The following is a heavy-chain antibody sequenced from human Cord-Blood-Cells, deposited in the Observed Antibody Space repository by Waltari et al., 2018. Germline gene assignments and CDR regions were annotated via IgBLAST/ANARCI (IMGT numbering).Heavy chain of an antibody. CDR2: IKQDGSEK. J-gene: IGHJ4*02. V-gene: IGHV3-7*01. CDR3: ARVGPLWFGELLYYFDY. Sequence: EVQLVESGGGLVQPGGSLRLACAASGFTFSSYWLSWVRPAPGRGLEWVANIKQDGSEKYYVDSVKVRFTISRDNAKNSLYLQMNSLRAEDTAVYYCARVGPLWFGELLYYFDYWGQGTLVTVSS. CDR1: GFTFSSYW. D-gene: IGHD3-10*01.